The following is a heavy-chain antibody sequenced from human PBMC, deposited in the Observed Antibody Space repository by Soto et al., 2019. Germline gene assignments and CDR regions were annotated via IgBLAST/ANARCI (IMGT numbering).Heavy chain of an antibody. CDR3: ASHILSSGYRDDAFDI. J-gene: IGHJ3*02. CDR1: GGSISSGNYY. CDR2: IYYSGST. D-gene: IGHD3-22*01. Sequence: TSETLSLTCTVSGGSISSGNYYWSWIRQPPGKGLEWIGYIYYSGSTYYNPSLKSRVTISVDTSKNQFSLKLSSVTAADTAVYYCASHILSSGYRDDAFDIWGQGTMVTVSS. V-gene: IGHV4-39*01.